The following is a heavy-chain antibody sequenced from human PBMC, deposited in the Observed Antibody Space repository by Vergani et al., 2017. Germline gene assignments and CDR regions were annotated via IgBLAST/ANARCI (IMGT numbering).Heavy chain of an antibody. CDR2: IGVSDNSI. CDR3: VRDPDYSTFDS. J-gene: IGHJ4*02. V-gene: IGHV3-48*01. CDR1: GFTFSAYS. Sequence: VQLVESGGGVVQPGGSLRLSCAASGFTFSAYSMNWVRRTPGKGLEWISYIGVSDNSIYYADSVMGRFAISRDNARNLIFLQMNSLRADDSALYFCVRDPDYSTFDSWGQGTLVTVS. D-gene: IGHD4-11*01.